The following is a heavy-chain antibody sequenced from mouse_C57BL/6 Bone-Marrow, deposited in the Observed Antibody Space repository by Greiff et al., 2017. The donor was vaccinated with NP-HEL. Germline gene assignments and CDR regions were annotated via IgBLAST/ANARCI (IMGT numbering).Heavy chain of an antibody. CDR1: GYTFTSYW. Sequence: VQLQQPGAELVMPGASVKLSCKASGYTFTSYWMHWVKQRPGQGLEWIGEIDPSDSYTNYNQKFKGKSTLTVDKSSSTAYMQLSSLTSEDSAVYYCARRGKESDYYAMDYWGQGTSVTVSS. CDR2: IDPSDSYT. D-gene: IGHD1-3*01. J-gene: IGHJ4*01. CDR3: ARRGKESDYYAMDY. V-gene: IGHV1-69*01.